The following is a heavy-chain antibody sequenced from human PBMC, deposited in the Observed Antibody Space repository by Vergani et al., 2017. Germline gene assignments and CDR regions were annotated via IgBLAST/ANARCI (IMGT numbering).Heavy chain of an antibody. D-gene: IGHD5-24*01. J-gene: IGHJ4*02. CDR2: ISGSGGST. Sequence: EVQLLESGGGLVQPGGSLRLSCAASGFTFSSYAMSWVRQAPGKGLEWVSAISGSGGSTYYADSVKGRFTISRDNSKNTLYLQMNSLRAEDTAVYYCARTPLRWLQFGNYFDYWGQGTLVTVSS. CDR3: ARTPLRWLQFGNYFDY. CDR1: GFTFSSYA. V-gene: IGHV3-23*01.